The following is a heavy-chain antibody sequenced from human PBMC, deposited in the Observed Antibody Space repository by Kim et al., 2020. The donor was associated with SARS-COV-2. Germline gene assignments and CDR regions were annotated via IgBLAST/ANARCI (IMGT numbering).Heavy chain of an antibody. D-gene: IGHD1-26*01. J-gene: IGHJ4*02. Sequence: DSDTRYRPSFQGQVTIPADKSISTAYLQWSSLKASDTAMYYCARHAGGLDYWGQGTLVTVSS. CDR3: ARHAGGLDY. CDR2: DSDT. V-gene: IGHV5-51*01.